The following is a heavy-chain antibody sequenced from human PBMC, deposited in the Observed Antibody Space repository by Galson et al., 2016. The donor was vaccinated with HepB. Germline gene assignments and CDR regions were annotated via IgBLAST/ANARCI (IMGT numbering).Heavy chain of an antibody. CDR1: GFTFSSYS. D-gene: IGHD2-15*01. V-gene: IGHV3-21*06. CDR2: ISSSSSYI. J-gene: IGHJ4*02. Sequence: SLRLSCAASGFTFSSYSMNWVRQAPGKGLEWVSSISSSSSYIYYADSVKGRFTVSRDNTGNSVYLQMNSLRPDDTALYYCANFCGSKCYARADYWGQGALVSVSS. CDR3: ANFCGSKCYARADY.